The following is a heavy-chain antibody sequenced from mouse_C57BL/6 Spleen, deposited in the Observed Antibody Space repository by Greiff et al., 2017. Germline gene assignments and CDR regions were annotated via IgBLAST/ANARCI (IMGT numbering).Heavy chain of an antibody. Sequence: QVQLQQPGAELVKPGASVKMSCKASGYTFTSYWITWVKQRPGQGLEWIGDIYPGSGSTNYNEKFKSKATLTVDTSSSTAYMQLSSLTSEDSAVYYCARQGVATVVDQGYFDVWGTGTTVTVSS. V-gene: IGHV1-55*01. D-gene: IGHD1-1*01. CDR3: ARQGVATVVDQGYFDV. CDR1: GYTFTSYW. CDR2: IYPGSGST. J-gene: IGHJ1*03.